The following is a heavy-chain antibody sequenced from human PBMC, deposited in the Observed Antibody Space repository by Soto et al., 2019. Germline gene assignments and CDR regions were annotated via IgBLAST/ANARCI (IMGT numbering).Heavy chain of an antibody. CDR3: ARVPPKSENWFDP. Sequence: GSLRLSCAASGFTVSSNYMSWVRQAPGKGLEWVSVIYSGGSTYYADSVKGRFTISRDNSKNTLYLQMNSLRAEDTAVYYCARVPPKSENWFDPWGQGTLVTVSS. V-gene: IGHV3-53*01. CDR2: IYSGGST. J-gene: IGHJ5*02. CDR1: GFTVSSNY.